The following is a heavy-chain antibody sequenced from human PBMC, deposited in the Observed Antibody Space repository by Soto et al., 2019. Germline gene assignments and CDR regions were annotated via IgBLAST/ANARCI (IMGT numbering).Heavy chain of an antibody. CDR2: IIPMLRMA. D-gene: IGHD3-10*01. J-gene: IGHJ4*02. CDR3: ATNYGSGSTHFDY. Sequence: VQLVQSGAEVKKPGSSVKVSCTASGGTFRFYTINWVRQVPGQGLEWMGRIIPMLRMANFAQKFQGRVTMTADESTSTAYLDLRSLKSEDTAVYYCATNYGSGSTHFDYWGQGTLVTVSS. V-gene: IGHV1-69*02. CDR1: GGTFRFYT.